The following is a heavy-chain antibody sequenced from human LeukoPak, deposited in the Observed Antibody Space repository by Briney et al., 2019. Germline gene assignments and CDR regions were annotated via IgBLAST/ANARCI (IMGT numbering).Heavy chain of an antibody. CDR1: GGSISSGSYY. CDR3: AREVGYCSGGSCPTGMDV. V-gene: IGHV4-61*02. CDR2: NYTSGST. J-gene: IGHJ6*02. Sequence: PSQTLSLTCTVSGGSISSGSYYWSWIRQPAGKGLEWIGRNYTSGSTNYNPSLKSRVTISVDTSKNQFSLKLSSVTAADTAVYYCAREVGYCSGGSCPTGMDVWGQGTTVTVSS. D-gene: IGHD2-15*01.